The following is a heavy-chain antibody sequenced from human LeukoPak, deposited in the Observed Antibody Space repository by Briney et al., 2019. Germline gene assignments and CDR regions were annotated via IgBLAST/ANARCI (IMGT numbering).Heavy chain of an antibody. CDR1: GDSISRGFYY. Sequence: SETLSLTCTVSGDSISRGFYYWSWIRHHPGKGLEWIAYIYHSGTPYYNPSLKTRFTISLDTSRNQFSLKLYSVTAADTAVYYCARNLGAVVTPGWAYDIWGQGTMVTVSS. CDR3: ARNLGAVVTPGWAYDI. D-gene: IGHD4-23*01. J-gene: IGHJ3*02. CDR2: IYHSGTP. V-gene: IGHV4-31*03.